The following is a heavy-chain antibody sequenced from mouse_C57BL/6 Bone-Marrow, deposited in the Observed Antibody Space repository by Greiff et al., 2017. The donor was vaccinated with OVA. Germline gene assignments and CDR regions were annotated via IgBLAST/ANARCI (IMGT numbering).Heavy chain of an antibody. CDR2: IDPANGNT. Sequence: EVKLQESVAELVRPGASVKLSCTASGFNIKNTYMHWVKQRPEQGLEWIGRIDPANGNTKYAPKFQGKATITADTSSNTAYLPLSSLTSEDTAIYYCATLYYGSSWFAYWGKGTLVTVAA. J-gene: IGHJ3*01. V-gene: IGHV14-3*01. CDR3: ATLYYGSSWFAY. D-gene: IGHD1-1*01. CDR1: GFNIKNTY.